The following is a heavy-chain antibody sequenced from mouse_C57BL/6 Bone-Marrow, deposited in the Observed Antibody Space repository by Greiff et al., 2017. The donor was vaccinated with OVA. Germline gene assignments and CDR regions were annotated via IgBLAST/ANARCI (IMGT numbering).Heavy chain of an antibody. CDR3: ARGGTSSFAY. J-gene: IGHJ3*01. V-gene: IGHV1-42*01. D-gene: IGHD4-1*01. Sequence: QLQQSGPELVKPGASAKISCKASGYSFTGYYMNWVKQSPEKRLEWIGEINPSTGVTTYNQKFKAKATLTVDKSSSTAYMQLKSLTSEDSAVYYCARGGTSSFAYWGQGTLVTVSA. CDR2: INPSTGVT. CDR1: GYSFTGYY.